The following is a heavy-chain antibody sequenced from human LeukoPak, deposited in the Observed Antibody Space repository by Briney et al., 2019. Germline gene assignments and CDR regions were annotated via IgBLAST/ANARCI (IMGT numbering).Heavy chain of an antibody. Sequence: ASVKVSCKASGYTFTGYYTHWVRQAPGQGLEWMGWINPNSGGTNYAQKFQGRVTMTRDTSISTAYMELSRLRSDDTAVYYCAREYYYDSSGYYRNDAFDIWGQGTMVTVSS. J-gene: IGHJ3*02. V-gene: IGHV1-2*02. D-gene: IGHD3-22*01. CDR2: INPNSGGT. CDR1: GYTFTGYY. CDR3: AREYYYDSSGYYRNDAFDI.